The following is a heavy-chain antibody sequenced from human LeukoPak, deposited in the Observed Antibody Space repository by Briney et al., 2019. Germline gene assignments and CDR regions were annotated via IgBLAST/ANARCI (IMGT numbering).Heavy chain of an antibody. CDR2: ISYDGNKK. CDR1: GFTSSSYA. J-gene: IGHJ4*02. CDR3: AALRRDTIIGDF. Sequence: GGSLRLSCAASGFTSSSYAVHWVRQAPGRGLEWVAVISYDGNKKYYGDSVKGRFTISRDNSKNTLYLQMNSLRDEDTAVYYCAALRRDTIIGDFWGQGTLVTVSS. V-gene: IGHV3-30*04. D-gene: IGHD5-24*01.